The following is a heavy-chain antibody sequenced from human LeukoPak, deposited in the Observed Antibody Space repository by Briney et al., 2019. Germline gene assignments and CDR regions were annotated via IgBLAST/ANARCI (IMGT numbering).Heavy chain of an antibody. D-gene: IGHD6-6*01. CDR2: INPSGGST. CDR3: ARGASSIAALNPFWYFDL. V-gene: IGHV1-46*01. Sequence: ASVKVSCKTSGYTFIRYYIHWVRQGPGQGLEWMGIINPSGGSTSYAQKFQGRVTMTRDTSTNTVYMELSSLRSEDTAVYYCARGASSIAALNPFWYFDLWGRGTLVTVSS. J-gene: IGHJ2*01. CDR1: GYTFIRYY.